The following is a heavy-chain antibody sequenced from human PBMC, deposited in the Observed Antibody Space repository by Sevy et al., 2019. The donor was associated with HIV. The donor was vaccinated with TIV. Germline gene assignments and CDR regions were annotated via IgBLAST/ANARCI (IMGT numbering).Heavy chain of an antibody. V-gene: IGHV4-59*08. CDR2: IYYSGTT. D-gene: IGHD6-19*01. Sequence: SETLSLTCSVSGGSVTGYFWSWIRQPPGKGLEWIAYIYYSGTTIYNPSLKSRVTISVDTSRSQFSLKLSSVTAADTAMYFCARHAAVATSSFDFWGQGTLLTVSS. CDR3: ARHAAVATSSFDF. CDR1: GGSVTGYF. J-gene: IGHJ5*01.